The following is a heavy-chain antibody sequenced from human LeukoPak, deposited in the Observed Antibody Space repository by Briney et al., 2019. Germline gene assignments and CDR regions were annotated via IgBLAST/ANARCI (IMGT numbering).Heavy chain of an antibody. CDR2: ISAYNGNT. Sequence: ASVKVSCKASGYTFTGYGISWVRQAPGQGLEWMGWISAYNGNTNYAQKLQGRVTMTTDTSTSTAYMELRSPRSDDTAVYYCAREPDYYDSSGYYYELYYWGQGTLVTVSS. J-gene: IGHJ4*02. CDR1: GYTFTGYG. D-gene: IGHD3-22*01. V-gene: IGHV1-18*01. CDR3: AREPDYYDSSGYYYELYY.